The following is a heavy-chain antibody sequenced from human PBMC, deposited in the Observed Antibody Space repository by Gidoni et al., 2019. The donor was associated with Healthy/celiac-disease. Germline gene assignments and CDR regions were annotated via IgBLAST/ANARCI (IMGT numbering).Heavy chain of an antibody. CDR3: ASIGQDAFDI. CDR1: GFTFSSYW. J-gene: IGHJ3*02. D-gene: IGHD3-10*01. Sequence: EVQLVESGGGLVQPGGSLRLACAAPGFTFSSYWMHWVRQAPGKGLVWVSRINSDGSSTSYADSVKGRFTISRDNAKNTLYLQMNSLRAEVTAVYYCASIGQDAFDIWGQGTMVTVSS. V-gene: IGHV3-74*01. CDR2: INSDGSST.